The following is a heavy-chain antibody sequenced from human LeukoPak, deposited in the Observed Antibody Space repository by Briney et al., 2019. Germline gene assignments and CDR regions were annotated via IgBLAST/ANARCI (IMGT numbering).Heavy chain of an antibody. V-gene: IGHV4-59*01. D-gene: IGHD3-3*01. CDR1: GGSISNYY. J-gene: IGHJ4*02. CDR2: IHYSGST. Sequence: PSETLSLTCTVSGGSISNYYWSWIRQPPGKGLEWIGYIHYSGSTYYNPSLTSRVTISIDTSKNQLSLRLSSVTAADTAVYYCAREGSRDFWSGPVYYFDYWGQGTLVTVSS. CDR3: AREGSRDFWSGPVYYFDY.